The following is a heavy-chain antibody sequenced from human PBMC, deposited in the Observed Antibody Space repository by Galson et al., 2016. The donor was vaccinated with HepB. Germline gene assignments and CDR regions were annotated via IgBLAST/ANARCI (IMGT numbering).Heavy chain of an antibody. V-gene: IGHV4-4*02. D-gene: IGHD3-10*01. CDR1: GGSISSSNW. CDR3: ARDYYGSGSFLGY. CDR2: IYHSGST. Sequence: SETLSLTCAVSGGSISSSNWWSWVRQPPGKGLEWIGEIYHSGSTNYNPSLRSRVTISVDKSKNQFSLKLTSVTAADTAVYYCARDYYGSGSFLGYWGQGSLVTVSS. J-gene: IGHJ4*02.